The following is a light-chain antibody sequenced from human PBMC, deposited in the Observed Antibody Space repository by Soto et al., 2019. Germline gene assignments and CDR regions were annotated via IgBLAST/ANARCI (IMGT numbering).Light chain of an antibody. J-gene: IGLJ3*02. Sequence: QSALTQPASVSGSPGQSIAISCTGTSSDVGGYDYVSWYQQHPGKAPKLMIYEVSNRPSGVSNRFSGSKSGNTASLTISGLQAEDEADYYCSSYTGSNTLRVFGGGTKLTVL. V-gene: IGLV2-14*01. CDR1: SSDVGGYDY. CDR3: SSYTGSNTLRV. CDR2: EVS.